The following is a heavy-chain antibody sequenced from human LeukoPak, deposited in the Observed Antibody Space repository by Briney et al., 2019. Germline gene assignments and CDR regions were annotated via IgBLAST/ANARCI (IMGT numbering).Heavy chain of an antibody. CDR1: GFTFSSYA. CDR3: ARDLWPEVDYYGMDV. V-gene: IGHV3-30*04. D-gene: IGHD2-15*01. J-gene: IGHJ6*02. CDR2: ISYDGSNK. Sequence: PGGSLRLSCAASGFTFSSYAMHWVRQAPGKGLEWVAVISYDGSNKYYADSVKGRFTISRDNSKNTLYLQMNSLRAEDTAVYNCARDLWPEVDYYGMDVWGQGTTVTVSS.